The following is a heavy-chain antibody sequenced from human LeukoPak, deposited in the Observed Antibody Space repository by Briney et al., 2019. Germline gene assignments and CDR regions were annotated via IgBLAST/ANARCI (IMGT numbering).Heavy chain of an antibody. CDR1: GFTFSNAY. CDR3: IAYGDSD. D-gene: IGHD4-17*01. J-gene: IGHJ4*02. V-gene: IGHV3-15*01. CDR2: IKNKADGGTT. Sequence: PGGSLRLSCAGSGFTFSNAYMSWVRQAPGKGLEWVGRIKNKADGGTTNYAAPVKGRFTISRDDSKNTLYLQMNSLKTEDTAIYYCIAYGDSDWGQGILVTVSS.